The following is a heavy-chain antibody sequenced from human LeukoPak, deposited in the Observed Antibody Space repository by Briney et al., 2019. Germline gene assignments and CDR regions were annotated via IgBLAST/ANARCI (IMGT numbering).Heavy chain of an antibody. D-gene: IGHD3-22*01. J-gene: IGHJ4*02. Sequence: GGSLRLSCAASGFTFSSYWMSWVRQAPGKGLEWVANIKQDGSEKYYVDSVKGRFTISRDNAKNSLYLQMNSLRAEDTAVYYCARAWYYYDSSGYYIDYWGQGTLVTVSS. V-gene: IGHV3-7*01. CDR3: ARAWYYYDSSGYYIDY. CDR1: GFTFSSYW. CDR2: IKQDGSEK.